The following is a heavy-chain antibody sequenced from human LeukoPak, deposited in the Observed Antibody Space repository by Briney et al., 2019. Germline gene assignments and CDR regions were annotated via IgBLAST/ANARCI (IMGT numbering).Heavy chain of an antibody. CDR1: GFTFSSYE. V-gene: IGHV3-48*03. Sequence: PGGSLRLSCAASGFTFSSYEMNWVRQAPGKGLEWVSYISSSGSIIYYANSVKGRFTISRDNAKNSLYLQMNSLRAEDTAVYYCARGMRTGDWGQGTLVTVSS. D-gene: IGHD7-27*01. CDR3: ARGMRTGD. J-gene: IGHJ4*02. CDR2: ISSSGSII.